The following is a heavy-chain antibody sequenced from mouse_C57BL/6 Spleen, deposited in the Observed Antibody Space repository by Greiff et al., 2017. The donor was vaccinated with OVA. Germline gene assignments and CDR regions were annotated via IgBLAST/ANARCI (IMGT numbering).Heavy chain of an antibody. CDR1: GYTFTSYW. Sequence: QVQLQQPGTELVKPGASVKLSCKASGYTFTSYWMHWAKQRPGQGLEWIGNINPSNGGTNYNEKFKSKATLTVDKSSSTAYMQLSSLTSEDSAVYYCARGSSYLYAMDYWGQGTSVTVSS. D-gene: IGHD1-1*01. V-gene: IGHV1-53*01. CDR2: INPSNGGT. J-gene: IGHJ4*01. CDR3: ARGSSYLYAMDY.